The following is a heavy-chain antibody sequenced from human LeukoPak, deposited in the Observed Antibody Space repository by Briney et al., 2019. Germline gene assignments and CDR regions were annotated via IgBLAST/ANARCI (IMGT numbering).Heavy chain of an antibody. Sequence: GGSLRLSCAASGFPFSSYWMTWVRQPPGQGLEWVASIKQDGSEEYYVDSVKGRFTISRDNAKYSLYLQLNSLRAEDTAVYYCAKRRGSTSGSYYMDVWGKGTTVTVSS. CDR1: GFPFSSYW. J-gene: IGHJ6*03. D-gene: IGHD2-2*01. CDR2: IKQDGSEE. V-gene: IGHV3-7*01. CDR3: AKRRGSTSGSYYMDV.